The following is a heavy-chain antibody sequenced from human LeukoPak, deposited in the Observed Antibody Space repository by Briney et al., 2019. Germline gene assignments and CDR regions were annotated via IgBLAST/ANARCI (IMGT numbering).Heavy chain of an antibody. J-gene: IGHJ6*02. CDR1: GGSISGYY. D-gene: IGHD1-26*01. CDR2: IYYSGST. Sequence: SETLSLTCTVSGGSISGYYWSWIRQPPGKGLEWIGYIYYSGSTNYNPSLKSRVTISVDTSKNQFSLKLSSVTAADTAVYYCARRSYPLYRYYYGMDVWGQGTTVTVSS. CDR3: ARRSYPLYRYYYGMDV. V-gene: IGHV4-59*08.